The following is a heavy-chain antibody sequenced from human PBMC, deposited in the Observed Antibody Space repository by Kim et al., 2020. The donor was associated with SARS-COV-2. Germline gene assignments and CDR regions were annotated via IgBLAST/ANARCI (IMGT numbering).Heavy chain of an antibody. Sequence: SETLSLTCAVYGGSFSGYYWSWIRQPPGKGLEWIGEINHSGSTNYNPSLKSRVTISVDTSKNQFSLKLSSVTAADTAVYYCARAPYYGSGRHYYYYYGM. CDR3: ARAPYYGSGRHYYYYYGM. J-gene: IGHJ6*01. V-gene: IGHV4-34*01. CDR1: GGSFSGYY. D-gene: IGHD3-10*01. CDR2: INHSGST.